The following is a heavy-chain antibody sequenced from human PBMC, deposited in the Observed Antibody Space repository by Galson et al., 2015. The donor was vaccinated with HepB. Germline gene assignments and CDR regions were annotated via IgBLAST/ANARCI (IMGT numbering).Heavy chain of an antibody. D-gene: IGHD3-22*01. CDR3: ARVQYYYDSSGYQGDAFDI. CDR2: ISSSSSYI. V-gene: IGHV3-21*01. CDR1: GFTFSSYS. Sequence: SLRLSCAASGFTFSSYSMNWVRQAPGKGLEWVSSISSSSSYIYYADSVKGRFTISRDNAKNSLYLQMNSLRAEDTAVYYCARVQYYYDSSGYQGDAFDIWGQGTMVTVSS. J-gene: IGHJ3*02.